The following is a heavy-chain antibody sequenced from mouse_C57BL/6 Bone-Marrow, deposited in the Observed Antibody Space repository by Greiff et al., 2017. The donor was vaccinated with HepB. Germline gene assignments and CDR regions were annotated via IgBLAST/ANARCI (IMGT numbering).Heavy chain of an antibody. Sequence: VQLQQPGAELVKPGASVKLSCKASGYTFTSYWMHWVKQRPGQGLEWIGMIHPNSGSTNYNEKFKSKATLTVDKSSSTAYMQLSSLTSEDSAVYYCARSIPIYYYGSSFAYWGQGTLVTVSA. CDR1: GYTFTSYW. D-gene: IGHD1-1*01. V-gene: IGHV1-64*01. CDR3: ARSIPIYYYGSSFAY. J-gene: IGHJ3*01. CDR2: IHPNSGST.